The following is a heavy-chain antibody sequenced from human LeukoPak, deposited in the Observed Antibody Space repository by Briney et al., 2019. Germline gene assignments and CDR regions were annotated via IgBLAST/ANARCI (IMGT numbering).Heavy chain of an antibody. CDR1: GYTFTGYY. CDR3: ARDGGDYNYYYYMDV. V-gene: IGHV1-18*04. J-gene: IGHJ6*03. D-gene: IGHD2-21*02. Sequence: ASVKVSCKASGYTFTGYYMHWVRQAPGQGLEWMGWISAYNGNTNYAQKLQGRVTMTTDTSTSTAYMELRSLRSDDTAVYYCARDGGDYNYYYYMDVWGKGTTVTVSS. CDR2: ISAYNGNT.